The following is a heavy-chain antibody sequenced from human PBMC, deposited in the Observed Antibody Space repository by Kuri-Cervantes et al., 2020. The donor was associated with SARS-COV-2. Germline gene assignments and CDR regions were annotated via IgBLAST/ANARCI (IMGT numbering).Heavy chain of an antibody. J-gene: IGHJ6*02. CDR3: ASLDVTIYYYYGMDV. CDR2: INSDGSST. Sequence: GESLKISCVASGLSFSSYAMNWVRQAPGKGLEWVSRINSDGSSTSYADSVKGRFTISRDNAKNSLYLQMNTLRAEDTAVYYCASLDVTIYYYYGMDVWGQGTTVTVSS. CDR1: GLSFSSYA. V-gene: IGHV3-74*01. D-gene: IGHD4-11*01.